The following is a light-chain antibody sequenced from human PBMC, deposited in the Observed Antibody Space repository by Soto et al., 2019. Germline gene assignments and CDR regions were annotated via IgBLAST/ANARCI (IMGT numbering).Light chain of an antibody. J-gene: IGLJ1*01. V-gene: IGLV2-11*01. CDR1: SSDVGGYNY. CDR2: DVS. Sequence: QSALTQPRSVSGSPGQSVTISCTGTSSDVGGYNYVSWYQHHPGKAPKLMIYDVSKRPSGVPDRFSGSKSGNTASLTISGLQAEDESDYFCGSYAGSYIYVFGTGTQLTVL. CDR3: GSYAGSYIYV.